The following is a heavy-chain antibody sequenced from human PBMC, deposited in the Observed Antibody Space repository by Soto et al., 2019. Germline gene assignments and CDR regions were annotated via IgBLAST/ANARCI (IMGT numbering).Heavy chain of an antibody. CDR1: GGSIGSGASY. J-gene: IGHJ6*02. CDR2: IYDSGTT. Sequence: SETLSLTCTVSGGSIGSGASYWSWIRQSPGKGLEWIGYIYDSGTTYYNPSLESRVTISVDTSKNQFSLKLNSVTAADTAVYYCARGGAAYYSYNYGADVWGQGTTVTVSS. D-gene: IGHD3-16*01. CDR3: ARGGAAYYSYNYGADV. V-gene: IGHV4-30-4*01.